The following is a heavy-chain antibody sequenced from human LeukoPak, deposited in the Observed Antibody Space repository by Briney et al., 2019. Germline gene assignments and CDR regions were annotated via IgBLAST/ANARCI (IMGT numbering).Heavy chain of an antibody. Sequence: GGSLRLSCVASGFTFSSYGMHWVRQAPGKGLEWVAVISYNEDTKIYADSVKGRFTISRDNSKNTLYLQMDSLRAEDTALYYCAKEYTSRWSYWHFDLWGRGTLVTVSS. CDR3: AKEYTSRWSYWHFDL. V-gene: IGHV3-30*18. CDR2: ISYNEDTK. J-gene: IGHJ2*01. D-gene: IGHD6-13*01. CDR1: GFTFSSYG.